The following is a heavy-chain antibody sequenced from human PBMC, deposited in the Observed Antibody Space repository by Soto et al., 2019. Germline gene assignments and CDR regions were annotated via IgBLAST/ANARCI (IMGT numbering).Heavy chain of an antibody. CDR1: GFTFNNYA. Sequence: PGGSLRLSCAASGFTFNNYAMNWVRQAPGKGLEWVATISGTGGSTYYADSVKGRFTISRDNSKNTLYLQMNSLRVEDTAVYYCAKDRLGGNFDYWGHGTQVTVSS. J-gene: IGHJ4*01. CDR3: AKDRLGGNFDY. V-gene: IGHV3-23*01. CDR2: ISGTGGST.